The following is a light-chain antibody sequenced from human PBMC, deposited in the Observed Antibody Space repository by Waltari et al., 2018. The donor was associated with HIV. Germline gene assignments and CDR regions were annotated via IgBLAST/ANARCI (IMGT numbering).Light chain of an antibody. J-gene: IGLJ3*02. CDR2: EVT. CDR3: SSYAGRNTYVM. V-gene: IGLV2-8*01. Sequence: QSALTQPPSASGSPGQSVTLSCPGTSSAVVRYHSVSWYQHYPGHAPKLIMYEVTKRPSGVPNRFSGSKSGNTASLTVSGLQAEDEADYYCSSYAGRNTYVMFGGGTKLTVL. CDR1: SSAVVRYHS.